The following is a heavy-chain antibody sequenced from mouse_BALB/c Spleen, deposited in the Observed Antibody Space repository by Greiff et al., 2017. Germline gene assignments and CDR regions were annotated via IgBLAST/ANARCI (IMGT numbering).Heavy chain of an antibody. CDR2: IWAGGST. Sequence: VKLVESGPGLVAPSQSLSITCTVSGFSLTSYGVHWVRQPPGKGLEWLGVIWAGGSTNYNSALMSRLSISKDNSKSQVFLKMNSLQTDDTAMYYCARDHYYGSSLNYYAMDYWGQGTSVTVSS. CDR1: GFSLTSYG. V-gene: IGHV2-9*02. J-gene: IGHJ4*01. D-gene: IGHD1-1*01. CDR3: ARDHYYGSSLNYYAMDY.